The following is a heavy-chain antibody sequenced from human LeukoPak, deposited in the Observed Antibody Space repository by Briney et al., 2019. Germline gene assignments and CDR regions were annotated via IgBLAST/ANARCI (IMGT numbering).Heavy chain of an antibody. CDR2: INHSGST. Sequence: PSETLSLTCAVYGGTFSGYYWSWIRQPPGKGLEWIGEINHSGSTTYNPSLKSRVTISVDTSKNQFSLKLSSVTAADTAVYYCARGGEYSSSSGAFDIWGEGTMVTVSS. CDR1: GGTFSGYY. D-gene: IGHD6-6*01. CDR3: ARGGEYSSSSGAFDI. V-gene: IGHV4-34*01. J-gene: IGHJ3*02.